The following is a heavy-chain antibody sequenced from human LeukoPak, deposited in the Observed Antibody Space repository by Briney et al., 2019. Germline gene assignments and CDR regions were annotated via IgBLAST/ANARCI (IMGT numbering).Heavy chain of an antibody. J-gene: IGHJ4*02. D-gene: IGHD4-17*01. CDR1: GGSISSGGYY. Sequence: SETLPLTCTVSGGSISSGGYYWSWIRQHPGKGLEWIGYIYYSGSTYYNPSLKSRVTISVDTSKNQFSLKLCSVTAADTAVYYCARDKGTVTSLTTFDYWGQGTLVTVSS. V-gene: IGHV4-31*03. CDR2: IYYSGST. CDR3: ARDKGTVTSLTTFDY.